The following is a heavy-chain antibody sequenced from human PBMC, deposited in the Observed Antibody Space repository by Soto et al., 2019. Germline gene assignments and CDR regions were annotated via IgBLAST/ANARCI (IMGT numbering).Heavy chain of an antibody. CDR1: GYTLTELS. Sequence: VASVKVSCKVSGYTLTELSMHWVRQAPGKGLEWMGGFDPEDGETIYAQKFQGRVTMTEDTSTDTAYMELSSLRSEDTAVYYCATDLLFGYSSSRYGMDVWGQGTTVTVSS. V-gene: IGHV1-24*01. D-gene: IGHD6-13*01. CDR3: ATDLLFGYSSSRYGMDV. J-gene: IGHJ6*02. CDR2: FDPEDGET.